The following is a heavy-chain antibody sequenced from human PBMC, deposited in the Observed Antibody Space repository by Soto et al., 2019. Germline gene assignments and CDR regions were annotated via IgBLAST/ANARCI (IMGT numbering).Heavy chain of an antibody. J-gene: IGHJ5*02. CDR3: ARSRYCSGGSCYSKFDP. V-gene: IGHV4-30-2*01. CDR1: GGSISSGGYS. D-gene: IGHD2-15*01. Sequence: SETLSLTCAVSGGSISSGGYSWSWIRQPPGKGLEWIGYIYHSGSTYYNPSLKSRVTISVDRSKNQFSLKLSSVTAADTAVYYCARSRYCSGGSCYSKFDPWGQGTLLTVSS. CDR2: IYHSGST.